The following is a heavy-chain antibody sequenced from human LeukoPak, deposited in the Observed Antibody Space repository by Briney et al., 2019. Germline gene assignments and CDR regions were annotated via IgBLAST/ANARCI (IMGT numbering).Heavy chain of an antibody. CDR3: ATANRLTRDSSGYYPDS. D-gene: IGHD3-22*01. CDR1: GYTLTELS. CDR2: FDPEDGET. Sequence: ASVKVSCKVSGYTLTELSTHWVRQAPGQGLEWMGGFDPEDGETVYAQNFQGRVTMTEDTSTDTAYMELSSLRSEDTAVYYCATANRLTRDSSGYYPDSWGQGTLVTVSS. J-gene: IGHJ4*02. V-gene: IGHV1-24*01.